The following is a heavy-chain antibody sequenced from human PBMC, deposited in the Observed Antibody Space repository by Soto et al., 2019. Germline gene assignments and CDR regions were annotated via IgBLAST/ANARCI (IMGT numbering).Heavy chain of an antibody. D-gene: IGHD2-2*01. CDR3: ARGSCSSTSCYSLDY. CDR2: IIPIFGTA. V-gene: IGHV1-69*13. J-gene: IGHJ4*02. CDR1: GGTFSGYA. Sequence: SVKVSCKASGGTFSGYAISWVRQAPGQGLEWMGGIIPIFGTANYAQKFQGRVTITADESTSTAYMELSSLRSEDTAVYYCARGSCSSTSCYSLDYWGQGTLVTVSS.